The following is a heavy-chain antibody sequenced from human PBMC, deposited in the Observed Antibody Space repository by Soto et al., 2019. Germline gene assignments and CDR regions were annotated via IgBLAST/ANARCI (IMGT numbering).Heavy chain of an antibody. J-gene: IGHJ4*02. CDR1: GFTFSSYA. D-gene: IGHD3-22*01. CDR2: ISYDGSNK. V-gene: IGHV3-30-3*01. CDR3: AREDNYYDSSGYYTGNFDY. Sequence: GGSLRLSCAASGFTFSSYAMHWVRQAPGKGPEWVAVISYDGSNKYYADSVKGRFTISRDNSKNTLYLQMNSLRAEDTAVYYCAREDNYYDSSGYYTGNFDYWGQGTLVTVSS.